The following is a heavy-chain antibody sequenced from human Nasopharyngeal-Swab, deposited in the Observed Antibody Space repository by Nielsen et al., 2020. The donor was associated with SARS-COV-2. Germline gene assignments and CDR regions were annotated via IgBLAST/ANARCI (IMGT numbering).Heavy chain of an antibody. CDR3: ARYYDILTGYYKTPAFDY. Sequence: WIHQPPGKGLEWVANIKQDGSEKYYVDSVKGRFTISRDNAKNSLYLQMNSLRAEDTAVYYCARYYDILTGYYKTPAFDYWGQGTLVTVSS. D-gene: IGHD3-9*01. J-gene: IGHJ4*02. CDR2: IKQDGSEK. V-gene: IGHV3-7*01.